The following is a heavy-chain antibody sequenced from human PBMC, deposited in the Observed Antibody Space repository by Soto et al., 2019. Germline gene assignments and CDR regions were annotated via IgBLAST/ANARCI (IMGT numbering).Heavy chain of an antibody. CDR3: ASVIDVGSSGYFLEY. Sequence: QLQLQESGPGLVKPLETLSLTCTVSGGSISSSFYFWASIRQPPGEGLEWIGNVYFDGRTFYNPSLTSRAIMSVDTSRAQFSLKLASVTAAGTAIYYCASVIDVGSSGYFLEYWGQGSLITVSS. V-gene: IGHV4-39*01. CDR1: GGSISSSFYF. D-gene: IGHD3-22*01. CDR2: VYFDGRT. J-gene: IGHJ4*02.